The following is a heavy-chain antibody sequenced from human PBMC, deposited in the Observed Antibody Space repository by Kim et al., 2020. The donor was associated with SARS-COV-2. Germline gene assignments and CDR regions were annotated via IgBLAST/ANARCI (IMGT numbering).Heavy chain of an antibody. CDR2: ISYDGNNE. J-gene: IGHJ6*02. CDR3: AKDRGRYNYGWGMDV. Sequence: GESLRLSCAASGFTFNTYGIHWVRQAPGKGLEWVAAISYDGNNEYYADSVKGRFTISRNNSNNTLSVQMNSLRGEDTAVYYCAKDRGRYNYGWGMDVWGQGTTVTVS. CDR1: GFTFNTYG. D-gene: IGHD5-18*01. V-gene: IGHV3-30*18.